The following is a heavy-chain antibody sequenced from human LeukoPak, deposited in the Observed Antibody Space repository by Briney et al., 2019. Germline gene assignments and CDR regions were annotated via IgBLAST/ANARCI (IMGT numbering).Heavy chain of an antibody. J-gene: IGHJ6*02. D-gene: IGHD6-13*01. CDR2: IIPIFGTA. CDR1: GGTFISYA. V-gene: IGHV1-69*13. CDR3: ARYELGIAAAAHYYYYGMDV. Sequence: SVKVSCKASGGTFISYAISWVRQAPGQGLEWMGGIIPIFGTANYAQKFQGRVTITADESTSTAYMGLSSLRSEDTAVYYCARYELGIAAAAHYYYYGMDVWGQGTTVTVSS.